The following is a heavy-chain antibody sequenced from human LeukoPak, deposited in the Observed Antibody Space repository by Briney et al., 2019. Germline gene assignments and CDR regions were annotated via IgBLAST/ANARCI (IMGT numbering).Heavy chain of an antibody. J-gene: IGHJ4*02. Sequence: ASVKVSCKASGYTFTSYGISWVRQAPGQGLEWMGWISAYNGNTNYAQKLQGRVTMTRNTSISTAYMELSSLRSEDTAVYYCAREAMVRGVITNWGQGTLVTVSS. D-gene: IGHD3-10*01. CDR3: AREAMVRGVITN. CDR2: ISAYNGNT. V-gene: IGHV1-18*01. CDR1: GYTFTSYG.